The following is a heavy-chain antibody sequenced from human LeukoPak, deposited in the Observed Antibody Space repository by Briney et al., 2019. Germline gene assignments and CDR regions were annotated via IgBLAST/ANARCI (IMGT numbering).Heavy chain of an antibody. CDR2: ISGSGGST. V-gene: IGHV3-23*01. Sequence: GGSLRPSCAASGFTFSSYAMSWVRQAPGKGLEWVSAISGSGGSTYYADSVKGRFTISRDNSKNTLYLQMNSLRAEDTAVYYCAKVSASAGYYYDSSGYYPFDYRGQETLVTVSS. D-gene: IGHD3-22*01. CDR3: AKVSASAGYYYDSSGYYPFDY. J-gene: IGHJ4*02. CDR1: GFTFSSYA.